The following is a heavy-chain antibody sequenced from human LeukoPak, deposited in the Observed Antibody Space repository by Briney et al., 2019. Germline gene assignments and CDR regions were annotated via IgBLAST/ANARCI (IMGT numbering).Heavy chain of an antibody. Sequence: PSETLSLTCTVSGGSISSYYWSWIRQPPGKGLEWIGYIYYSGSTNHNPSLKSRVTISVDTSKNQFSLKLSSVTAADTAVYYCARDRVVPAPARVYYGMDVWGQGTTVTVSS. CDR1: GGSISSYY. CDR2: IYYSGST. CDR3: ARDRVVPAPARVYYGMDV. V-gene: IGHV4-59*01. J-gene: IGHJ6*02. D-gene: IGHD2-2*01.